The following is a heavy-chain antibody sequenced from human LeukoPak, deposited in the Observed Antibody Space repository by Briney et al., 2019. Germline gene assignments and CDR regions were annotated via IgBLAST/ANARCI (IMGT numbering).Heavy chain of an antibody. CDR2: TGTAGDT. CDR1: GFTFSTYD. CDR3: ARQNRNGFDY. V-gene: IGHV3-13*01. J-gene: IGHJ4*02. D-gene: IGHD2-8*01. Sequence: GGSLRLSCAAAGFTFSTYDFHWVRQTTGNCLEWVSATGTAGDTWYSASVKGRFTISRENAKSSMYLQMNSLRVGDTAVYYCARQNRNGFDYWGQGTLVTVSS.